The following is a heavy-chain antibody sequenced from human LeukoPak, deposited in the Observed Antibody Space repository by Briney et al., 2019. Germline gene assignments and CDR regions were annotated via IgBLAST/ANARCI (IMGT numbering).Heavy chain of an antibody. J-gene: IGHJ4*02. Sequence: GASVNESCKASGGTFSIYAISWVRQAPGQGLEWMGRIIPILGIANYAQKFQGRVTITADKSTSTAYMELSSLRSEDTAVYYCARGWDLNISGGDSLDYWGEACLVTVSS. CDR3: ARGWDLNISGGDSLDY. CDR1: GGTFSIYA. V-gene: IGHV1-69*04. CDR2: IIPILGIA. D-gene: IGHD2-21*01.